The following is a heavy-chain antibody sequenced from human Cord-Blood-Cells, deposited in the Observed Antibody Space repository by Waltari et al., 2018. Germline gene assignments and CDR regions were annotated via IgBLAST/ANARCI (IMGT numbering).Heavy chain of an antibody. Sequence: QVQLQQWGAGLLKPSENLSLTWAVYGGSFSRYYWLWIRQPPGKGLEWIGEINHSGSTNYNPALKSRVTISVDTSKNQFSLKLSSVTAADTAVYYCARGGEDNWFDPWGQGTLVTVSS. CDR1: GGSFSRYY. CDR3: ARGGEDNWFDP. J-gene: IGHJ5*02. V-gene: IGHV4-34*01. CDR2: INHSGST. D-gene: IGHD3-10*01.